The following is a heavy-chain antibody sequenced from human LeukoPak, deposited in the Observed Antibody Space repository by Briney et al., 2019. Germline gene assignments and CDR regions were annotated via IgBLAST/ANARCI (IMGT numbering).Heavy chain of an antibody. CDR1: GYTFTNYG. V-gene: IGHV1-18*01. D-gene: IGHD3-16*01. CDR2: INPYNGNT. Sequence: ASVKVSCRPSGYTFTNYGLSWVRQAPGQGLEWMGWINPYNGNTKYAEKVQGRATLTTDTPTSTAYMELRSLRSDDTAVYYCAREWLGAGGAFDMWGQGTMITVSS. CDR3: AREWLGAGGAFDM. J-gene: IGHJ3*02.